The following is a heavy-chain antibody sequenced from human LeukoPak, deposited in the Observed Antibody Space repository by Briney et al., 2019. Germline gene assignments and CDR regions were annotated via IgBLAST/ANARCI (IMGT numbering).Heavy chain of an antibody. CDR2: ISGSGGST. V-gene: IGHV3-23*01. J-gene: IGHJ4*02. CDR3: ARDLEVRRIYSYGYARPSALDY. Sequence: GGSLRLSCASSGFTFSSYAMSWVRQAPGKGLEWVSAISGSGGSTYYADSVKGRFTISRDNSKNTLYLQMNSLRAEDTAVYYCARDLEVRRIYSYGYARPSALDYWGQGTLVTVSS. CDR1: GFTFSSYA. D-gene: IGHD5-18*01.